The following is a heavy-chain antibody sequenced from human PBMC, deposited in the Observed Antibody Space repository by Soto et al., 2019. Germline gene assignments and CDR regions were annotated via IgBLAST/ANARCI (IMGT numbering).Heavy chain of an antibody. J-gene: IGHJ5*02. Sequence: SETLSLTCPVSGGSISSGGYYWSWIRQHPGKGLEWIGYIYYSGSTYYNPSLKSRVTISVDTSKNQFSLKLSSVTAADTAVYYCARGVVPAASNWFDPWGQGTLVTSPQ. CDR3: ARGVVPAASNWFDP. CDR2: IYYSGST. D-gene: IGHD2-2*01. V-gene: IGHV4-31*03. CDR1: GGSISSGGYY.